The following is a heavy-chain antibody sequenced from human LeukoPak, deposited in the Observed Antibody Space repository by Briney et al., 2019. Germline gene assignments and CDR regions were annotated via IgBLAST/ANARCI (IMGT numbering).Heavy chain of an antibody. Sequence: SGTLSLTCAVSGASISSNNWWTWVRQAPGKGLEWIGEIYHYGTTNYNPSLKGRVTLSVDKSKNQFSLNLNSVTAADTAVYYCARGPSVAAHLDYWGQRTLVTVSS. D-gene: IGHD5-12*01. CDR1: GASISSNNW. CDR3: ARGPSVAAHLDY. V-gene: IGHV4-4*02. CDR2: IYHYGTT. J-gene: IGHJ4*02.